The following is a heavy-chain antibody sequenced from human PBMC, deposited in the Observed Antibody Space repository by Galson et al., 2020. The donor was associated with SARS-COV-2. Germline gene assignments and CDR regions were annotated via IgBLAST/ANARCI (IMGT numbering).Heavy chain of an antibody. CDR1: SGSFSGYL. Sequence: SETLSLTCAVYSGSFSGYLWSWIRQPPGKGLEWIGEGSHSGSTNYNPSLKSRITITVDTSKNQFSLKLTSVTAADTSMYYCSRARALEKAGYDYWGQGTLVIVSS. V-gene: IGHV4-34*01. CDR2: GSHSGST. CDR3: SRARALEKAGYDY. J-gene: IGHJ4*02. D-gene: IGHD3-9*01.